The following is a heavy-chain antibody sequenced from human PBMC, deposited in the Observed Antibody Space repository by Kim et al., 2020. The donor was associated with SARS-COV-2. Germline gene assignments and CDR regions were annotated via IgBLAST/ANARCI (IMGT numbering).Heavy chain of an antibody. CDR3: AKDLFWWVNSGYADSLFDY. CDR2: ISGSGGST. D-gene: IGHD5-12*01. CDR1: GFTFSSYA. J-gene: IGHJ4*02. V-gene: IGHV3-23*01. Sequence: GGSLRLSCAASGFTFSSYAMSWVRQAPGKGLEWVSAISGSGGSTYYAAPVKGRFTISRDNSKNTLYLQLNSLRAEDTAVYYCAKDLFWWVNSGYADSLFDYWGQGTLVTVSS.